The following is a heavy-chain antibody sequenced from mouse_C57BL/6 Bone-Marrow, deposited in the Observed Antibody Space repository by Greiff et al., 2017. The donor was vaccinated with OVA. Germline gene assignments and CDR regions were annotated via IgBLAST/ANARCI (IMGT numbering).Heavy chain of an antibody. D-gene: IGHD4-1*01. V-gene: IGHV1-7*01. J-gene: IGHJ2*01. Sequence: QVHVKQSGAELAKPGASVTLSCKASGYTFTSYWMHWVKQRPGQGLEWIGYINPSSGYTKYNQKFKDKATLTADKSSSTAYMQLSSLTYEDSAVYYCLTYYFDYWGQGTTLTVSS. CDR3: LTYYFDY. CDR1: GYTFTSYW. CDR2: INPSSGYT.